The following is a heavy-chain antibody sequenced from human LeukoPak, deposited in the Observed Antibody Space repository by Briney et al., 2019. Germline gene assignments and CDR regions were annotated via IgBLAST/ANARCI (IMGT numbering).Heavy chain of an antibody. CDR1: GFTFSTYG. D-gene: IGHD2-15*01. CDR2: IWYDGNDK. CDR3: ARDGFYCSGCKCNSPTGGFDY. Sequence: GGSLRLSCAASGFTFSTYGMHWVRQAPGKGLEWVAIIWYDGNDKYYVDSVKGRFTISRDNSKNTLYLQMNSLTVEDTAVYYCARDGFYCSGCKCNSPTGGFDYWGQGTLVTVSS. V-gene: IGHV3-33*01. J-gene: IGHJ4*02.